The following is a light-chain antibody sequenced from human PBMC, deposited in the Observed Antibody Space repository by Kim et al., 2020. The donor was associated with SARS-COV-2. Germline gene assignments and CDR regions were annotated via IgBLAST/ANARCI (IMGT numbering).Light chain of an antibody. V-gene: IGLV5-37*01. Sequence: CTLPSDINVGSYNIYCYHQKPGSPPRYLLYYYSDSDKGQGSGVPSRFSGSKDASANTGILLISGLQSEDEADYYCMIWPSNAPRVFGGGTQLTVL. J-gene: IGLJ2*01. CDR3: MIWPSNAPRV. CDR2: YYSDSDK. CDR1: SDINVGSYN.